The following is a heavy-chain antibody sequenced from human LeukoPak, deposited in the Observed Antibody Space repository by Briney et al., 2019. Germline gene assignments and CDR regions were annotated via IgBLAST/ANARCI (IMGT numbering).Heavy chain of an antibody. CDR3: ATLYGSGITRPIDY. J-gene: IGHJ4*02. CDR2: IKQDGSEK. D-gene: IGHD3-10*01. Sequence: GGSLRLSCAASGFTVSSNYMSWVRQAPGKGLEWVANIKQDGSEKYYVDSVKGRFTISRDNAKNSLYLQMNSLRAEDTAVYYCATLYGSGITRPIDYWGQGTLVTVSS. V-gene: IGHV3-7*01. CDR1: GFTVSSNY.